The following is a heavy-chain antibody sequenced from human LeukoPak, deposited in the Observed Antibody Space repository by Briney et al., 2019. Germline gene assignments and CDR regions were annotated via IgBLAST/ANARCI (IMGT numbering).Heavy chain of an antibody. CDR1: GYTFTSYD. V-gene: IGHV1-8*01. J-gene: IGHJ4*02. Sequence: ASVKVSCKASGYTFTSYDINWVRQATGQGLERMGWMSPISGNTGYPQKFQGRVTMTRNASLSTAYMELSSLRSEDTAVYYCARGQVPKGQRLYSSGRKFDYWGQGTLVTVSS. CDR2: MSPISGNT. CDR3: ARGQVPKGQRLYSSGRKFDY. D-gene: IGHD6-19*01.